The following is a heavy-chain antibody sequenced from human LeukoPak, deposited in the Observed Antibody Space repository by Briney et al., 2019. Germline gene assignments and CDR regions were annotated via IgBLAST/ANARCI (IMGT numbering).Heavy chain of an antibody. CDR2: IYRSGST. Sequence: GGSLRLSCAASGFTVSTNYVSWVRQAPGKGLEWVSVIYRSGSTYYADSVKGRFTISRDNSKNTLYLQMNSLRAEDAAVYYCARGPTVTAAGHWGQGTLVTVSS. J-gene: IGHJ1*01. CDR3: ARGPTVTAAGH. CDR1: GFTVSTNY. V-gene: IGHV3-53*01. D-gene: IGHD6-13*01.